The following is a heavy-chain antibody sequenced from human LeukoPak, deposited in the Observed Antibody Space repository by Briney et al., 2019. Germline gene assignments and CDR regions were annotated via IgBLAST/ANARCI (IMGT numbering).Heavy chain of an antibody. CDR3: ARDYGDYYGMDV. Sequence: ASVKVSCKASGYTFTGYYMHWVRQAPGQGLEWMGWISPNSGGTNYAQKFQGRVTMTRDTSISTAYMELSRLRSDDTAVYYCARDYGDYYGMDVWGQGTTVTVSS. V-gene: IGHV1-2*02. CDR2: ISPNSGGT. D-gene: IGHD4-17*01. CDR1: GYTFTGYY. J-gene: IGHJ6*02.